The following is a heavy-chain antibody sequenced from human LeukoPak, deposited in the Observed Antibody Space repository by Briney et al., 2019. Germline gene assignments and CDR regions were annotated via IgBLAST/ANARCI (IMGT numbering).Heavy chain of an antibody. CDR3: ARDTDDWYFDL. V-gene: IGHV4-4*07. CDR2: IYSSGTT. J-gene: IGHJ2*01. Sequence: SETLSLTCSVSDDSISSYSWSWIRQPAGKGMEWIGRIYSSGTTNHNPSLRNRLTMSLDASKNRFFLKLNSVTAADTAVYYCARDTDDWYFDLWGRGTLVTVSS. CDR1: DDSISSYS.